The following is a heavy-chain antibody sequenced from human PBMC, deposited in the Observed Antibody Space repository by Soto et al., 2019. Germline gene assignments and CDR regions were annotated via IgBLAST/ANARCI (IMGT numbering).Heavy chain of an antibody. Sequence: EVQLVESGGGLVQPGGSLRVSCETSGFSFSDYWMSWVRQAPGKGMEWVANVKQDGSEKNYVDSVKGRFSISRDNAKNAVSLQMNSLRGEDTAVYHCAAGRWMVRYWGLGTLVTVSS. CDR1: GFSFSDYW. CDR2: VKQDGSEK. CDR3: AAGRWMVRY. J-gene: IGHJ4*02. D-gene: IGHD6-19*01. V-gene: IGHV3-7*05.